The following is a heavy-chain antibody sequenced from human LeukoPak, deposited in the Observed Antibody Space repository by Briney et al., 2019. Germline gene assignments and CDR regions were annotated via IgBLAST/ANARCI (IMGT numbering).Heavy chain of an antibody. V-gene: IGHV3-64D*06. J-gene: IGHJ4*02. CDR2: ISSNGGST. Sequence: GGSLRLSCSASGFTFSRYAMTWVRQAPGKGLEYVSAISSNGGSTYYADSVKGRFTISRDNSKNTLYLQMSSLRAEDTAVYYCVKDGSGSYYTNYFDYWGQGALVTVSS. CDR1: GFTFSRYA. CDR3: VKDGSGSYYTNYFDY. D-gene: IGHD3-10*01.